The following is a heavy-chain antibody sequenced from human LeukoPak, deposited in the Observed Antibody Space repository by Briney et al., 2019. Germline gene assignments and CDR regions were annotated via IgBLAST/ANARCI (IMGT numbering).Heavy chain of an antibody. D-gene: IGHD3-22*01. V-gene: IGHV1-2*06. CDR1: GYTFIGYY. J-gene: IGHJ6*02. Sequence: ASVKVSCKASGYTFIGYYIHWVRQAPGQGLEWMGRINPNSGGTNYAQNFRGRVTMTRDTSISTAYMELSRLRSDDTAVYSCARDFTSGYSYYYYYYTMDVWGQGTTVTVSS. CDR2: INPNSGGT. CDR3: ARDFTSGYSYYYYYYTMDV.